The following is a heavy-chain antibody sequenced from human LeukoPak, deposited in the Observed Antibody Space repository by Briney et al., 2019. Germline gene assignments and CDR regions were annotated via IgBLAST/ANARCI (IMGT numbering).Heavy chain of an antibody. Sequence: PGGSLRLSCAASGFTFSGYGMHWVRQAPGKGLEWVANIKQDGSEKYYVDSVKGRFTISRDNAKNSLYLQMNSLEAEDTAVYYCARRGTSSSWAHFDYWGQGTLVTVSS. V-gene: IGHV3-7*05. CDR3: ARRGTSSSWAHFDY. D-gene: IGHD6-13*01. CDR2: IKQDGSEK. J-gene: IGHJ4*02. CDR1: GFTFSGYG.